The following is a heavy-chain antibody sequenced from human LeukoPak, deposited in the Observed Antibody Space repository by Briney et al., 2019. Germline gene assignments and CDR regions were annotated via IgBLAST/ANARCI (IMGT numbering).Heavy chain of an antibody. V-gene: IGHV4-38-2*01. Sequence: PSETLSLTCAASGYSFSSGYYWGWIRQPPGKGLEWIGSIYHSGSTYYNPSLKSRVTISVDTSKNQFSLKLSAVTAADTAVYYCARNWDYNDSSGYYRDYWGQGTLVTVSS. D-gene: IGHD3-22*01. CDR1: GYSFSSGYY. CDR3: ARNWDYNDSSGYYRDY. CDR2: IYHSGST. J-gene: IGHJ4*02.